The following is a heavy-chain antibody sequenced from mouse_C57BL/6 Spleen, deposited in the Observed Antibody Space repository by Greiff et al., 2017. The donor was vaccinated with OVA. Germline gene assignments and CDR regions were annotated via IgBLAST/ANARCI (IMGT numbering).Heavy chain of an antibody. CDR1: GYTFTDYY. CDR2: INPNNGGT. J-gene: IGHJ3*01. D-gene: IGHD2-1*01. Sequence: EVQLQQSGPELVKPGASVKISCKASGYTFTDYYMNWVKQSHGKSLEWIGDINPNNGGTSYNQKFKGKATLTVDKSSSTAYMELRSLTSEDSAVYYCARGDYYGNYLFAYWGQGTLVTVSA. V-gene: IGHV1-26*01. CDR3: ARGDYYGNYLFAY.